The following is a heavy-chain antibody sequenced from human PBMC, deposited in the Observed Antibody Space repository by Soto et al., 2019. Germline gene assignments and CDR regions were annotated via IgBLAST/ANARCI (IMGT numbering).Heavy chain of an antibody. V-gene: IGHV3-15*01. CDR2: IKSKTDGGTT. Sequence: EVQLVESGGGLVKPGGSLRLSCAASGFTFSNAWMSWVRQAPGKGLEWVGRIKSKTDGGTTDYAAPVKGRFTISRDDSKNTLYLQMNSLKTEDTAVYYCARDLWPYYDSSGSVRYYYYGMDVWGQGTTVTVSS. CDR3: ARDLWPYYDSSGSVRYYYYGMDV. CDR1: GFTFSNAW. J-gene: IGHJ6*02. D-gene: IGHD3-22*01.